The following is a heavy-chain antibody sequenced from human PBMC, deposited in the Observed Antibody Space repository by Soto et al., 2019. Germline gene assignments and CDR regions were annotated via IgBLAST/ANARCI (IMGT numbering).Heavy chain of an antibody. V-gene: IGHV3-23*01. Sequence: PGGSLRLSCAASGFTFSGYAMSWVRQAPGKGLEWVSAISGSSTFTYYADSVKGRFTISRDNSKNTLYLQMNSLRAEDTALYYCAKGRSGSSYGRGDDSFEIWGQGTTVTVSS. CDR1: GFTFSGYA. CDR3: AKGRSGSSYGRGDDSFEI. D-gene: IGHD1-26*01. J-gene: IGHJ3*02. CDR2: ISGSSTFT.